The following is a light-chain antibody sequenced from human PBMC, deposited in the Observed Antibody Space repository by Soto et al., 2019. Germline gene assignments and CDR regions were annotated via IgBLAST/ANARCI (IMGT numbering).Light chain of an antibody. Sequence: QSVLTQPPSVSGSPGQSVAISCTGTSSDVGSNNRVSWYQQPPGSAPKLIIYDVSNRPSGIPDRFSGSKSANTASLTISGLQTEDEADYYCSSYTTSNTYVFGTVTKLTVL. CDR2: DVS. CDR3: SSYTTSNTYV. V-gene: IGLV2-18*02. J-gene: IGLJ1*01. CDR1: SSDVGSNNR.